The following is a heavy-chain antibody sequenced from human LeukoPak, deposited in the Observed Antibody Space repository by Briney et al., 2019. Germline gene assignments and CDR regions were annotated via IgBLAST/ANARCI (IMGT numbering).Heavy chain of an antibody. CDR3: TRGNILSGYCFDF. CDR2: IHYTGAT. CDR1: GGSISGYY. D-gene: IGHD3-9*01. Sequence: SETLSLTCAVYGGSISGYYWSWIRQPPGRGLEWVGEIHYTGATSYNPSLKSRATISIETSKNQVSLRLSSVTAADTAVYYCTRGNILSGYCFDFWGQGALVTVSS. J-gene: IGHJ4*02. V-gene: IGHV4-34*01.